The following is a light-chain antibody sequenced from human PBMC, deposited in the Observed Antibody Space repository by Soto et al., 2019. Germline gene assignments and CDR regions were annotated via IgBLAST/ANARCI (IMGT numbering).Light chain of an antibody. CDR3: SSYTSINTRV. CDR2: DVN. Sequence: QSALTQPASVSGSPGQSITISCTGTSSDVGGYNYVSWYQQHPGKVPKLMIYDVNSRPSGVSDRFSGSKSGNTASLIISGLQGEDEADYYCSSYTSINTRVFGGGTKLTVL. CDR1: SSDVGGYNY. V-gene: IGLV2-14*03. J-gene: IGLJ2*01.